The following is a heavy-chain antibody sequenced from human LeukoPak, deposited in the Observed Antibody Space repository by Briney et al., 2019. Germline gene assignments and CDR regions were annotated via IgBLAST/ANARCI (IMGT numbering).Heavy chain of an antibody. CDR3: ARGGVDTAMVTLQAFDI. CDR1: GGTFSSYA. D-gene: IGHD5-18*01. V-gene: IGHV1-69*05. CDR2: IIPIFGTA. J-gene: IGHJ3*02. Sequence: SVKVSCKASGGTFSSYAISWVRQAPGQGLEWMGGIIPIFGTANYAQKFQGRVTITTDESTGTAYMELSSLRSEDTAVYYCARGGVDTAMVTLQAFDIWGQGTMVTVSS.